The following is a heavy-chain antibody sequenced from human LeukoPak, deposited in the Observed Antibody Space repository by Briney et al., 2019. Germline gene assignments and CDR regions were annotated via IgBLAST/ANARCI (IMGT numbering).Heavy chain of an antibody. CDR1: GFTFDDYA. CDR3: VKDIVGSSSFPGY. J-gene: IGHJ4*02. D-gene: IGHD6-13*01. CDR2: ISGDGGST. V-gene: IGHV3-43*02. Sequence: GGSLRLSCAASGFTFDDYAMHWVRQAPGKGLEWVSLISGDGGSTYYADSVKGRFTISRDNSKNSLYLQMNSLRTEDTALYYCVKDIVGSSSFPGYWGQGTLVTVSS.